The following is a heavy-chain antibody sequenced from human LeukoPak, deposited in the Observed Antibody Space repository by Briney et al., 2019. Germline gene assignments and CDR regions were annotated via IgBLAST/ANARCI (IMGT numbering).Heavy chain of an antibody. CDR2: IKQDGSVE. Sequence: PGGSLRLSCAASGFTYTNYWMAWVRQAPGKGLQWVASIKQDGSVEYYVDSVKGRFTISRDNAKNSHYLQMNSLRVEDMAVYYCARDVAGSGSLWGQGTLITVSS. CDR1: GFTYTNYW. D-gene: IGHD3-10*01. J-gene: IGHJ4*02. CDR3: ARDVAGSGSL. V-gene: IGHV3-7*01.